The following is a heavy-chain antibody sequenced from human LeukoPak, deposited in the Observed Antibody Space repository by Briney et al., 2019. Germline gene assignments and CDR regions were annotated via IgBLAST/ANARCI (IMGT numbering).Heavy chain of an antibody. CDR3: ASSISTRVVVAYYYYGMDV. J-gene: IGHJ6*02. CDR1: GGSFSGYY. D-gene: IGHD2-15*01. V-gene: IGHV4-34*01. CDR2: INHSGST. Sequence: PSETLSLTCAVYGGSFSGYYWSWIRQPPGKGLEWIGEINHSGSTNYNPSLKSRVTISVDTSKNQFSLKLSSVTAADTAVYYCASSISTRVVVAYYYYGMDVWGQGTTVTVSS.